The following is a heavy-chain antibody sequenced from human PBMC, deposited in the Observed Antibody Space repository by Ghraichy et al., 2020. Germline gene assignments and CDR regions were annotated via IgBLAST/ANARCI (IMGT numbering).Heavy chain of an antibody. Sequence: SETLSLTCAVYNGPFDSYYWSWIRQPPGKGLEWIGEINHSGSTNYNPSLKSRVALSVDRSKNQFSLRLSFVTAADTAVYYCARGRKSSQQLVPLPFDYWGQGTLVTVSS. V-gene: IGHV4-34*01. J-gene: IGHJ4*02. CDR3: ARGRKSSQQLVPLPFDY. CDR1: NGPFDSYY. D-gene: IGHD6-13*01. CDR2: INHSGST.